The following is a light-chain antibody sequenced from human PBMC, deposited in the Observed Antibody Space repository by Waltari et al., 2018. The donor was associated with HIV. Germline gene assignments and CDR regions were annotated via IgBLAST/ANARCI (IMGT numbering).Light chain of an antibody. V-gene: IGLV1-47*01. CDR2: GNN. Sequence: QSVLTQPPSASGTPGQRVTISCSGSGSNIGSNYVVWYQQLPGTAPKLLIYGNNRRPSGVPDRFSGSKSGTSASLAISGLRSEDEADYYCAAWDDSLSGFWVFGGGTKLTVL. CDR1: GSNIGSNY. CDR3: AAWDDSLSGFWV. J-gene: IGLJ3*02.